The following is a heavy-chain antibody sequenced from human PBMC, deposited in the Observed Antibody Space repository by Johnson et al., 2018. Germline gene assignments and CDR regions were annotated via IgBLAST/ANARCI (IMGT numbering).Heavy chain of an antibody. V-gene: IGHV3-30*18. D-gene: IGHD3-3*01. CDR1: GFTFSSYG. CDR2: ISYHGDDK. CDR3: AKETRRTICGVVTEINYFQN. J-gene: IGHJ1*01. Sequence: VQLVETGGGVVQPGRSLRLSCAASGFTFSSYGMHWVRQAPGKGLEWVALISYHGDDKYSDSVKGRFTISRDNSKNNLYLQMNSLRAEDTGLYYFAKETRRTICGVVTEINYFQNWGQGTLVTVSS.